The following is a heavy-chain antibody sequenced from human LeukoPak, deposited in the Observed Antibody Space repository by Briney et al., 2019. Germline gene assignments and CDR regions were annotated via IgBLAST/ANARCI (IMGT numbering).Heavy chain of an antibody. J-gene: IGHJ4*02. CDR3: ARVGKGCSGGSCYWPFDY. Sequence: SETLSLTCTVSGGSISSYYWSWIRQPPGKGLEWIGYIYYSGSTNYNPSLKSRVTISVDTSKNQFSLKLSSVTAADTAVYYCARVGKGCSGGSCYWPFDYWGQGTLVTVSS. CDR2: IYYSGST. V-gene: IGHV4-59*12. CDR1: GGSISSYY. D-gene: IGHD2-15*01.